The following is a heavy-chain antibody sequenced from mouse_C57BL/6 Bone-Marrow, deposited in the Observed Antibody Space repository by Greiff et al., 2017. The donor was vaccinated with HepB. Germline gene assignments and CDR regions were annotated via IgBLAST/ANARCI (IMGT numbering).Heavy chain of an antibody. Sequence: VQLQESGPGLVQPSQSLSITCTVSGFSLTSYGVHWVRQSPGKGLEWLGVIWSGGSTDYNAAFISRLSISKDNSKSQVFFKMNSLQAYDTAIYYCARNSGTPFDYWGQGTTLTVSS. CDR1: GFSLTSYG. CDR3: ARNSGTPFDY. D-gene: IGHD4-1*01. J-gene: IGHJ2*01. CDR2: IWSGGST. V-gene: IGHV2-2*01.